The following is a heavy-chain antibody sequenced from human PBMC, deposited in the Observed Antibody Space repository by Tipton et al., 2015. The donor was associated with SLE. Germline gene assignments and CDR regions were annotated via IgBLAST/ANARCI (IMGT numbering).Heavy chain of an antibody. V-gene: IGHV4-59*01. CDR1: GGSISSYY. J-gene: IGHJ4*02. CDR2: IYYSGST. Sequence: TLSLTCTVSGGSISSYYWSWIRQPPGKGLEWIGYIYYSGSTNYNPSLKSRVTISVDTSKNQSSLKLSSVTAADTAVYYCARIAARLIDYWGQGTLVTVSS. D-gene: IGHD6-6*01. CDR3: ARIAARLIDY.